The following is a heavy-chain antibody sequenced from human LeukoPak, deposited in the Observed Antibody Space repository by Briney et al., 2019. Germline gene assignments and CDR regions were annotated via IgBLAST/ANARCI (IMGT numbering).Heavy chain of an antibody. CDR2: IYSGGST. CDR3: ARMYCSSTSCYTDAFDI. Sequence: GGSLRLSCTASGFTVSSNYMSWVRQAPGKGLEWVSVIYSGGSTYYADSVKGRFTISRDNSENTLYLQMNSLRAEDTAVYYCARMYCSSTSCYTDAFDIWGQGTMVTVSS. V-gene: IGHV3-53*01. CDR1: GFTVSSNY. D-gene: IGHD2-2*02. J-gene: IGHJ3*02.